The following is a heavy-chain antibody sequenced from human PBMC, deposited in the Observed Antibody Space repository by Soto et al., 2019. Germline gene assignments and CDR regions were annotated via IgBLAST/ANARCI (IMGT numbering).Heavy chain of an antibody. D-gene: IGHD5-18*01. CDR3: ATRDTGRVY. V-gene: IGHV4-4*02. CDR2: SHQSGNT. CDR1: GVSIGSHDW. J-gene: IGHJ4*02. Sequence: QVQLQESGPGLVKPSGTLSLTCAVSGVSIGSHDWWTWVRQHPGKGLEWIGESHQSGNTHYNSSLESRVTISLDKSKNHFSLHLSFVTVADTAVYYCATRDTGRVYWGQGTLVTVSS.